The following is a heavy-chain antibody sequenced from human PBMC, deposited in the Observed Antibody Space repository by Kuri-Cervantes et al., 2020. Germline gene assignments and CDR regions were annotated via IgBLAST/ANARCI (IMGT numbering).Heavy chain of an antibody. J-gene: IGHJ4*02. CDR2: ISSSGSTI. Sequence: GESLKISCAASGFTFSDYYMSWTRQAPGKGLEWVSYISSSGSTIYYADSVKGRFTISRDNAKNSLYLQMNSLRAEDTAVYYCAGDSSPSDYWGQGTLVTVSS. CDR3: AGDSSPSDY. V-gene: IGHV3-11*04. CDR1: GFTFSDYY.